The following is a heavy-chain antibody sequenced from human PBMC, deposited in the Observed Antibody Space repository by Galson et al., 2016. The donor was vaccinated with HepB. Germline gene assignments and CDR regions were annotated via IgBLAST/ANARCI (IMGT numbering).Heavy chain of an antibody. Sequence: SETLSLTCTVSGGSVSSGSYYWSWIRQPPGKGLEWIGYIYYSGNTNYNPSLKSRVTISVDTSKNQFSLKLTSVTAADTAFYYCAREEERQLVRGFAPWGQGTLVTVSS. CDR1: GGSVSSGSYY. J-gene: IGHJ5*02. V-gene: IGHV4-61*01. CDR3: AREEERQLVRGFAP. D-gene: IGHD6-13*01. CDR2: IYYSGNT.